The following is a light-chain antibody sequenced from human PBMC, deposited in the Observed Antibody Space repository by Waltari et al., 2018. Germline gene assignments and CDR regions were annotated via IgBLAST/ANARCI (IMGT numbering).Light chain of an antibody. CDR1: QSIGNN. V-gene: IGKV1-27*01. Sequence: IQMTQSPSSLSASVGDTLTITCRASQSIGNNLAWYQQKPGKVPKLLIYAASTLQSEVPSRFSGSGSGTDFTLTISSLQPEDVATYYCQKCDSAPYSFGQGTKVEIK. J-gene: IGKJ2*03. CDR2: AAS. CDR3: QKCDSAPYS.